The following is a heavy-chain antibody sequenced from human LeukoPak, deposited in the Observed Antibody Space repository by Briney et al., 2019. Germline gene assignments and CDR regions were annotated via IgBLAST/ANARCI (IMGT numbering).Heavy chain of an antibody. J-gene: IGHJ4*02. D-gene: IGHD2-2*01. CDR2: IYSGGST. CDR3: ARERGTQDIVVVPAALMTTVARGY. V-gene: IGHV3-53*05. Sequence: GGSLRLSCAASGFTVSSNYMSWVRQAPGKGLEWVSVIYSGGSTYYADSVKGRFTISRDNSKNTLYLQMNSLRAEDTAVYYCARERGTQDIVVVPAALMTTVARGYWGQGTLVAVSS. CDR1: GFTVSSNY.